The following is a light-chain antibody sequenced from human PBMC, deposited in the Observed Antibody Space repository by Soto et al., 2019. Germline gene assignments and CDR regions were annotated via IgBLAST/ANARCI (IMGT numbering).Light chain of an antibody. V-gene: IGKV3-11*01. CDR2: NAS. CDR3: QQDYNLPIT. CDR1: QSVSKY. J-gene: IGKJ5*01. Sequence: EIVLTQSPATLSLSPGERATLSCRASQSVSKYLAWYQQKPGQAPRLLIYNASNRATGIPVRFSGSGSGTDFTLTISSLEPEDFAVYYCQQDYNLPITFGQGTRLEV.